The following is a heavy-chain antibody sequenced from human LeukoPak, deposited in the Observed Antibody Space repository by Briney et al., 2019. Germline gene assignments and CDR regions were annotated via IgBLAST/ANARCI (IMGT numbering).Heavy chain of an antibody. CDR1: GFTFSSYW. D-gene: IGHD1-26*01. J-gene: IGHJ4*02. CDR2: ISSDGSST. Sequence: GGSLSLSCAASGFTFSSYWMHWVRQAPGKGLVWVSRISSDGSSTSYADSVKGRSTISRDNAKNTLHLQMNTLREEDTAVYYCARGGPYSASDYWGQGTLVTVSS. CDR3: ARGGPYSASDY. V-gene: IGHV3-74*01.